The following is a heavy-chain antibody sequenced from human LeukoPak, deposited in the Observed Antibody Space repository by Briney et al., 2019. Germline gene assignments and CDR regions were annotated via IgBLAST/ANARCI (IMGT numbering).Heavy chain of an antibody. CDR2: IIPIFGTA. D-gene: IGHD3-22*01. CDR1: GGTFSSYA. CDR3: ARATNYYYDSSGYYPFGY. Sequence: ASVKVSCKASGGTFSSYAISWVRQAPGQGREWMGGIIPIFGTANYAQKFQGRVTITTDESTSTAYMELSSLSSEDTAVYYCARATNYYYDSSGYYPFGYWGQGTLVTVSS. J-gene: IGHJ4*02. V-gene: IGHV1-69*05.